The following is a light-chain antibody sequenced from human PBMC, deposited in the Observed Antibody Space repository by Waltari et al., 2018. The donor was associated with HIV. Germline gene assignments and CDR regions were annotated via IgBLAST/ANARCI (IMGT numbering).Light chain of an antibody. J-gene: IGKJ2*01. CDR3: QQYGSSPYT. V-gene: IGKV3-20*01. CDR2: GAS. Sequence: EIVLTQSPGTLYLSPGERATLSCRASQSVSSSYLAWYQQKPGQAPRPLIYGASSRATGIPDRFSGSGSGTDFTLTISRLEPEDSAVYYCQQYGSSPYTFGQGTKLEIK. CDR1: QSVSSSY.